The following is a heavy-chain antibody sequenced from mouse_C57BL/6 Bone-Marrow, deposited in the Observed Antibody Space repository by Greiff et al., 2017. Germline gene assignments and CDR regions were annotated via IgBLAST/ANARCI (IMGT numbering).Heavy chain of an antibody. J-gene: IGHJ1*03. V-gene: IGHV1-80*01. Sequence: VQLVESGAELVKPGASVKISCKASGYAFSSYWMNWVKQRPGKGLEWIGQIYPGDGDTNYNGKFKGKATLTADKSSSTAYMQLSSLTSEDSAVYCCARHWDPYWYFDVWGTGTTVTVSS. CDR2: IYPGDGDT. D-gene: IGHD4-1*01. CDR3: ARHWDPYWYFDV. CDR1: GYAFSSYW.